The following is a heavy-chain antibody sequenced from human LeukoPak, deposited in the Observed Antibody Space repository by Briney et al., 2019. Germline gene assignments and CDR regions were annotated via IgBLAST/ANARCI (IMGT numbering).Heavy chain of an antibody. CDR2: IYHSGST. CDR3: ARESYYYGSNWFDP. D-gene: IGHD3-10*01. Sequence: SETLSLTCTVSGYSISSGYYWGWIRQPPGKGLEWIGRIYHSGSTYYNPSLKSRVTISVDTSKNQFSLKRSSVTAADTAVYYCARESYYYGSNWFDPWGQGTLVTVSS. V-gene: IGHV4-38-2*02. J-gene: IGHJ5*02. CDR1: GYSISSGYY.